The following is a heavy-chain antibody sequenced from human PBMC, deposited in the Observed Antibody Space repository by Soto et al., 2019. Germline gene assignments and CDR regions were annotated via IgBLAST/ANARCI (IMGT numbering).Heavy chain of an antibody. CDR3: ARDKDRAQLGGNYYCIMDV. V-gene: IGHV1-69*12. J-gene: IGHJ6*02. Sequence: QVQVVQSGAEVKKPGSSVKVSCKTSGGTFSTSAISWVRQAPGQGLEWMGGIMPIFRTADYAQRFQGRVTITADESASTVYLELRNLTSEDTAIYYCARDKDRAQLGGNYYCIMDVWGQGTTVTVTS. CDR2: IMPIFRTA. CDR1: GGTFSTSA. D-gene: IGHD3-3*02.